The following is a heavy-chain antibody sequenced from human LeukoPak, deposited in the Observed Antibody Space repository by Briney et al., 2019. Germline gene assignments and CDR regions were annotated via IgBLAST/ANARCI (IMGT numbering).Heavy chain of an antibody. J-gene: IGHJ4*02. D-gene: IGHD3-22*01. CDR3: AREAMMGHTTFDY. V-gene: IGHV4-59*01. CDR1: GGSISIYY. CDR2: IYYSGST. Sequence: PSETLSLTCTVSGGSISIYYWSWIRQPPGKGLEWIGYIYYSGSTNYNPSLKSRVTISVDTSKNQFSLKLSSVTAADTAVYYCAREAMMGHTTFDYWGQGTLVTVSS.